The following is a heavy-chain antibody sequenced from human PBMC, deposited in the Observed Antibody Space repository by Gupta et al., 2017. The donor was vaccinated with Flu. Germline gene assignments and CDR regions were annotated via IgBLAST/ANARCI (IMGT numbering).Heavy chain of an antibody. CDR1: STYD. Sequence: STYDMHWVRHRSGKGLEWVSGIGTSGDTYNADSVEGRFTTSRDNDKNSLYLQMNSLRVGDTAVYYCVRARGTSGRTGYMDVWGKGTTVTVSS. CDR3: VRARGTSGRTGYMDV. V-gene: IGHV3-13*01. D-gene: IGHD1-1*01. J-gene: IGHJ6*03. CDR2: IGTSGDT.